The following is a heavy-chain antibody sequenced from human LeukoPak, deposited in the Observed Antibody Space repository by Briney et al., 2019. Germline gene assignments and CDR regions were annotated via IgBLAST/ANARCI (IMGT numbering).Heavy chain of an antibody. V-gene: IGHV3-23*01. Sequence: GGSLRLSCAASGFTFSSYAMSWVPQAPGKGLEWVSAISGSGGSTYYADSVKGRFTISSDNSKYTLHLQMNSLRAEDTAVYYWSEALKEPLLLWFGELLLVLDYWGQGTLVTVSS. J-gene: IGHJ4*02. CDR1: GFTFSSYA. D-gene: IGHD3-10*01. CDR2: ISGSGGST. CDR3: SEALKEPLLLWFGELLLVLDY.